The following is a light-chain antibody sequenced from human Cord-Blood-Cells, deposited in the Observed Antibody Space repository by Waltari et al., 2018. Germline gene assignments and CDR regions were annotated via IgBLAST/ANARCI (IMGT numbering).Light chain of an antibody. Sequence: DIQMTQSPSSLSASVGDRVTITCQASQDISNYLNWYQQKPGKAPKRLIYDASNLETGVPSRFGGSGSETDFTLTISSLHPEDIATYYSQQYDNLIAAFTFGPGTKVDIK. V-gene: IGKV1-33*01. CDR1: QDISNY. J-gene: IGKJ3*01. CDR3: QQYDNLIAAFT. CDR2: DAS.